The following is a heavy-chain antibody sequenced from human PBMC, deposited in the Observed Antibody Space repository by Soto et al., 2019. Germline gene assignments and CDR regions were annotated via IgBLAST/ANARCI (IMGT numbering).Heavy chain of an antibody. CDR2: ISYDGSNK. CDR3: AREVQQLLHYFDY. Sequence: GGSLRLSCAASGFTFSSYAMHWVRQAPGKGLEWVAVISYDGSNKYYADSVKGRFTISRDNSKNTLYLQMNSLRAEDTAVYYCAREVQQLLHYFDYWGQGTLVTVSS. V-gene: IGHV3-30-3*01. D-gene: IGHD6-13*01. J-gene: IGHJ4*02. CDR1: GFTFSSYA.